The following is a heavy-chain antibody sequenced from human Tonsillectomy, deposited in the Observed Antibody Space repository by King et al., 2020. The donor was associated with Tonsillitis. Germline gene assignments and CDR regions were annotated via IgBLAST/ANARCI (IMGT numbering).Heavy chain of an antibody. Sequence: LQLRESGPGLVKPSETLSLTCTVSGGSMSPYYWSWIRQPPGKGLEWIGYIYYSGSTDSNPSLKSRVTISVDTSKNQFSLKLSSVTAADTAVYYCARASTAIAADFDYWGQGTLVTVSS. CDR3: ARASTAIAADFDY. CDR1: GGSMSPYY. D-gene: IGHD6-13*01. CDR2: IYYSGST. J-gene: IGHJ4*02. V-gene: IGHV4-59*13.